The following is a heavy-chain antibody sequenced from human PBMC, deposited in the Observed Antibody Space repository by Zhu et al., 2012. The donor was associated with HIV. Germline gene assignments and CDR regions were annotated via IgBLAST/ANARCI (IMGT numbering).Heavy chain of an antibody. D-gene: IGHD5-12*01. CDR3: IRDKRYSGYPTFDI. CDR1: GFTFRDYW. J-gene: IGHJ3*02. V-gene: IGHV3-74*01. Sequence: EEQLVESGGGLVQPGGSLRLSCAASGFTFRDYWMHWVRQVPGKGLVWVSRVNGDGRSTAHADSVKGRFTISRDNAKNTVSLELNSLSAEDTAIYYCIRDKRYSGYPTFDIWGQGTMVTVSS. CDR2: VNGDGRST.